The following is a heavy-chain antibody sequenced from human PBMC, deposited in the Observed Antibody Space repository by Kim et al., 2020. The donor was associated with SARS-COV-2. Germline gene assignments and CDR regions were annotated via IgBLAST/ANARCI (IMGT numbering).Heavy chain of an antibody. D-gene: IGHD1-26*01. J-gene: IGHJ4*02. CDR2: INTNTGNP. CDR3: ARGGSGLVGAPLFDY. V-gene: IGHV7-4-1*02. CDR1: GYTFTSYA. Sequence: ASVKVSCKASGYTFTSYAMNWVRQAPGQGLEWMGWINTNTGNPTYAQGFTGRFVFSLDTSVSTPYLQISSLKAEDTAVYYCARGGSGLVGAPLFDYWGQGTLVTVSS.